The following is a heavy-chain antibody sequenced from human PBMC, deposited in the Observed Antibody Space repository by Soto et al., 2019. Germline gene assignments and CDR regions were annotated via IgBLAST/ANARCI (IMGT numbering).Heavy chain of an antibody. CDR1: GGSISSHY. J-gene: IGHJ2*01. CDR3: ARRVTGDAHFDL. V-gene: IGHV4-59*08. CDR2: IYYSGST. D-gene: IGHD7-27*01. Sequence: QVQLQESGPGLVKPSETLSLTCTVSGGSISSHYWIWIRQPPGKGLEWIGYIYYSGSTNYNPSLKSRVTISVDTSKNQFSLKLSSVLAADTAVYYCARRVTGDAHFDLWGRGTVVTVSS.